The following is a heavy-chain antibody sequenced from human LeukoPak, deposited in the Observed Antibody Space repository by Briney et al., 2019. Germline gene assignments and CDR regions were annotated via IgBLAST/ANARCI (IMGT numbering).Heavy chain of an antibody. V-gene: IGHV4-30-4*01. J-gene: IGHJ6*02. Sequence: PSQTLSLTCTVSGGSISSGDYYWSWIRQPPGKGLEWIGYIYYSGSTYYSPSLKSRVTISVDTSKNQFSLKLSSVTAADTAVYYCARAPYARYYYGMDVWGQGTTVTVSS. D-gene: IGHD4-17*01. CDR2: IYYSGST. CDR1: GGSISSGDYY. CDR3: ARAPYARYYYGMDV.